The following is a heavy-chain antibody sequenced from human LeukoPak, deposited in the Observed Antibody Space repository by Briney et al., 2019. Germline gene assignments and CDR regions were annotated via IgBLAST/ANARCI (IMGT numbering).Heavy chain of an antibody. V-gene: IGHV4-39*01. CDR3: ARQLAGYSGGWYDTTGIDY. J-gene: IGHJ4*02. Sequence: SETLSLTCTVSGGSISSYYWSWIRQPPGKGLEWIGSIYYSGSTYYNPSLKSRVTISVDTSKNQFSLKLSSVTAADTAVYFCARQLAGYSGGWYDTTGIDYWGQGTLVTVSS. D-gene: IGHD6-19*01. CDR2: IYYSGST. CDR1: GGSISSYY.